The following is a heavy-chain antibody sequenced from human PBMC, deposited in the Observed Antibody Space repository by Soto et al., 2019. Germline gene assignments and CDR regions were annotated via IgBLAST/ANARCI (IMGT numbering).Heavy chain of an antibody. V-gene: IGHV4-4*02. CDR3: GYSTGWYLLDL. CDR1: GDSISSSRW. CDR2: SFHTGNT. Sequence: QVQLQESGPGLVKPSGTLSLTCDVSGDSISSSRWWTWVRQPPGKGLEWIGDSFHTGNTNYNPSLKSRVNISVAKSKNQFSLKLTSVTAADTAVYYCGYSTGWYLLDLWGQGTLVTVSS. D-gene: IGHD6-19*01. J-gene: IGHJ3*01.